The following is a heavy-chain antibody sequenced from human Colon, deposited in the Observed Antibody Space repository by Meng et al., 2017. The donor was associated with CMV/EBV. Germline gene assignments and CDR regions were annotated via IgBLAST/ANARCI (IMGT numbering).Heavy chain of an antibody. V-gene: IGHV3-30*04. D-gene: IGHD5-12*01. CDR1: GFTFSNYA. CDR3: APDGGLRVANYFEH. CDR2: ISFDGSHA. J-gene: IGHJ4*02. Sequence: AVSGFTFSNYAMHWVRQAPGKGLEWVAFISFDGSHAKFADSVKGRFTISRDNSKNRLYLQMSSLRREDTAVYYCAPDGGLRVANYFEHWGQGTLVTVSS.